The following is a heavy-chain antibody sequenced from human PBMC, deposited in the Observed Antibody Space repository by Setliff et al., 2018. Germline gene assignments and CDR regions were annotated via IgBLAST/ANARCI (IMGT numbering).Heavy chain of an antibody. V-gene: IGHV4-38-2*01. D-gene: IGHD3-3*01. CDR2: IFHSGST. CDR1: GYSISSGHF. Sequence: SETLSLTCGVSGYSISSGHFWGWIRQPPGKGLEWLGNIFHSGSTYYNPTLNSRVTMSVDTSKNQFSLMLTSVTAADTAVYYCARGVSGSGADYYYGMNVWGQGTTVTVSS. J-gene: IGHJ6*02. CDR3: ARGVSGSGADYYYGMNV.